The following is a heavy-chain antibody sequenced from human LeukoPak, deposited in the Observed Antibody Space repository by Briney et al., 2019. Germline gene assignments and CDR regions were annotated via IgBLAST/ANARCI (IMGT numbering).Heavy chain of an antibody. J-gene: IGHJ4*02. D-gene: IGHD5-24*01. Sequence: ASVKVSCKASGYTFTSYAMHWVRQAPGQRLEWMGWSNAGNGNTKYSQELQGRVTITRDTSASTAYMELSSLRSEDMAVYYCARGLVEMAELGYWGQGTLVTVSS. V-gene: IGHV1-3*02. CDR3: ARGLVEMAELGY. CDR2: SNAGNGNT. CDR1: GYTFTSYA.